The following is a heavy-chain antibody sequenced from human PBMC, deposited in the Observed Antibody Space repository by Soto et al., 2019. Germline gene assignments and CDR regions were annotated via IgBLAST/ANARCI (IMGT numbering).Heavy chain of an antibody. CDR2: ISSSSSYI. CDR1: GFTFSSYS. Sequence: GGSLRLSCAASGFTFSSYSMNWVRQAPGKGLEWVSSISSSSSYIYYADSVKGRFTISRDNAKNSLYLQMNSLRAEDTAVYYCASQGYIGYDFLPLYYYDSSGYYSSYWGQGTLVTVSS. V-gene: IGHV3-21*01. J-gene: IGHJ4*02. CDR3: ASQGYIGYDFLPLYYYDSSGYYSSY. D-gene: IGHD3-22*01.